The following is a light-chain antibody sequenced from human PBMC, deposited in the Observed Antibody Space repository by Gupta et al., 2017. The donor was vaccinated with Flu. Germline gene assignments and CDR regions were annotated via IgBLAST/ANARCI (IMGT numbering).Light chain of an antibody. V-gene: IGKV3-15*01. J-gene: IGKJ1*01. CDR1: QRISSK. CDR3: QQYDTWPPWT. CDR2: DAY. Sequence: ATLSVSPGERATLSCRASQRISSKIAWYQQKPGQAPRLLIYDAYTRPTGIPVRFSGGGSGTEFTLTINSRQSEDFAVYYCQQYDTWPPWTLGQGTKVKIK.